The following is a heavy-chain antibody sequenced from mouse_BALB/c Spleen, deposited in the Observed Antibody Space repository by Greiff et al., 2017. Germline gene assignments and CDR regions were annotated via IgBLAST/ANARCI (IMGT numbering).Heavy chain of an antibody. J-gene: IGHJ1*01. D-gene: IGHD1-1*01. CDR1: GFTFSSYG. V-gene: IGHV5-6-3*01. CDR2: INSNGGST. Sequence: EVKVVESGGGLVQPGGSLKLSCAASGFTFSSYGMSWVRQTPDKRLELVATINSNGGSTYYPDSVKGRFTISRDNAKNTLYLQMSSLKSEDTAMYYCARDRGTTPLYWYFDVWGAGTTVTVSS. CDR3: ARDRGTTPLYWYFDV.